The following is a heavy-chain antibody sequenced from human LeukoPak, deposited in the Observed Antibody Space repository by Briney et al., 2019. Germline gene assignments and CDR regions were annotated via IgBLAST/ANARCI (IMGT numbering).Heavy chain of an antibody. J-gene: IGHJ4*02. V-gene: IGHV3-20*04. CDR2: INWNGGST. CDR3: ARSDTAMALGN. Sequence: GGSLRLSCAASGFTFDDYGMSWVRQAPGKGLEWVSGINWNGGSTGYAGSVKGRFTISRDNAKNSLYLQMNSLRAEDTALYYCARSDTAMALGNWGQGTLVTVSS. CDR1: GFTFDDYG. D-gene: IGHD5-18*01.